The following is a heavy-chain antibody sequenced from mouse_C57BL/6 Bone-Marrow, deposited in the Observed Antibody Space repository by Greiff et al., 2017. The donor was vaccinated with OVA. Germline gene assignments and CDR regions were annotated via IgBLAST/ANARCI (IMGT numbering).Heavy chain of an antibody. D-gene: IGHD4-1*01. Sequence: QQSCKASGYTFTSYWMHWVKQRPGRGLEWIGRIDPNSGGTKYNEKFKSKATLTVDKPSSTAYMQLSSLTSEDSAVYYCARSRTGFDYWGQGTTLTVSS. V-gene: IGHV1-72*01. J-gene: IGHJ2*01. CDR3: ARSRTGFDY. CDR2: IDPNSGGT. CDR1: GYTFTSYW.